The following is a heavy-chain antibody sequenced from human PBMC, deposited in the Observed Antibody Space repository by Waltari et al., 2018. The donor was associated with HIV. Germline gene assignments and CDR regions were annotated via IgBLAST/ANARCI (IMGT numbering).Heavy chain of an antibody. J-gene: IGHJ4*02. CDR3: VSYMK. V-gene: IGHV1-58*02. CDR2: VVVRSGNA. Sequence: QMQLLQSGPEVRKPGTSVRVSCKTSGFSFSSAAIQWVRQGRGQGPEWIGWVVVRSGNADYSQKFKGRVIITRDVSTRTAYMELSSLRSDDTAIYYCVSYMKWGQGTPVTVSA. D-gene: IGHD3-16*01. CDR1: GFSFSSAA.